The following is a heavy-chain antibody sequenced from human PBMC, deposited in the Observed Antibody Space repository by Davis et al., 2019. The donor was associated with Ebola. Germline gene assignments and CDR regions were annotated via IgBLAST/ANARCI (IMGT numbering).Heavy chain of an antibody. V-gene: IGHV1-58*02. CDR3: AAETMRLAYYGMDV. J-gene: IGHJ6*02. Sequence: AASAKVSCKASGFTFTSSAMQWVRQARGQRLEWIGWIVVGSGNTNYAQKFQERVTITRDMSTSTAYMELSSLRSEDTAVYYCAAETMRLAYYGMDVWGQGTTVTVSS. CDR1: GFTFTSSA. D-gene: IGHD1-1*01. CDR2: IVVGSGNT.